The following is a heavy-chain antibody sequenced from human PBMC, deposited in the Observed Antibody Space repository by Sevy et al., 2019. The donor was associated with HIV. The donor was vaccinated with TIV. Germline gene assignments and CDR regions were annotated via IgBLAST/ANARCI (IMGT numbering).Heavy chain of an antibody. J-gene: IGHJ3*01. CDR3: AKGAGQWLGDAFDV. CDR2: LSWNSGTI. CDR1: GFTFDDYA. Sequence: GGSLRLSCAASGFTFDDYAIHWVRQAPGKGLEWVSGLSWNSGTIDYADSVKGRFTISRDNAKKSLYLQMNSLRAEDTALDYCAKGAGQWLGDAFDVWGQGTMVTVSS. V-gene: IGHV3-9*01. D-gene: IGHD6-19*01.